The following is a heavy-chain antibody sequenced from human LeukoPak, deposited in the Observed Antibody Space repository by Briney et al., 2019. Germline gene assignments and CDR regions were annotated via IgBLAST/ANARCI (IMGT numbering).Heavy chain of an antibody. V-gene: IGHV1-69*04. Sequence: ASVKVSCKASGGTFSSYAISWVRQAPGQGLEWMGRIIPILGIANYAQKFQGRVTITADKSTSTAYMELSSLRSEDTAVYYCATDLRYSSGPGSYFDYWGQGTLVTVSS. CDR3: ATDLRYSSGPGSYFDY. D-gene: IGHD6-19*01. CDR1: GGTFSSYA. J-gene: IGHJ4*02. CDR2: IIPILGIA.